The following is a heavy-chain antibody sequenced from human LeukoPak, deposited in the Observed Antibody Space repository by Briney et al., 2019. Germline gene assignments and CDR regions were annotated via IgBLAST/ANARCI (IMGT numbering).Heavy chain of an antibody. V-gene: IGHV4-39*01. J-gene: IGHJ4*02. CDR2: IYYSGST. CDR3: AGQGGYSYGYSHYFDY. Sequence: LSETLSLTCPVSGGSISSSSYYWGWIRQPPGKGLEWIGSIYYSGSTYYNPSLKSRVTISVDTSKNQFSLKLSSVTAADTAVYYCAGQGGYSYGYSHYFDYWGQGTLVTVSS. CDR1: GGSISSSSYY. D-gene: IGHD5-18*01.